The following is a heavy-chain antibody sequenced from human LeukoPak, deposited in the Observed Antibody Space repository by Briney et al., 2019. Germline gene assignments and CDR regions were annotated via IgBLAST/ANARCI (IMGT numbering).Heavy chain of an antibody. D-gene: IGHD5-12*01. J-gene: IGHJ4*02. CDR2: ISSNGATT. CDR3: VKDRPTWPIDF. V-gene: IGHV3-23*01. Sequence: GGSLRLSCEASGFTFSSYAMSWVRQAPGRGLEWVSSISSNGATTYYADSVKGRFTISRDNSKNTVYLQMNSLRAENTAVYYCVKDRPTWPIDFWGQGTLVTVSS. CDR1: GFTFSSYA.